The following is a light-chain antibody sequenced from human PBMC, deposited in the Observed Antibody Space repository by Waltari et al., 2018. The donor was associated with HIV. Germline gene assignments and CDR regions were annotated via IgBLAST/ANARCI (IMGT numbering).Light chain of an antibody. CDR2: QAC. J-gene: IGLJ1*01. CDR3: QAWDSSTGV. V-gene: IGLV3-1*01. CDR1: KLGDKY. Sequence: SYELTQPPSVSVSPGQTASITCSGDKLGDKYAFWYQQKPGQSPVLVIYQACKRPSGIPVRFSGSNSGNTATLTISGTQAMDEADYYCQAWDSSTGVFGTGTKVTVL.